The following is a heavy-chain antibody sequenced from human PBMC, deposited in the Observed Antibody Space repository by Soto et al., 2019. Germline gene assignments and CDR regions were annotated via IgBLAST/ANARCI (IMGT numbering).Heavy chain of an antibody. CDR3: AREVVGRRGTSFAWLDP. Sequence: SLRPSGRGSGFTFDAYGVKLGRRSPVTWMLLVSALNWNGGSTGDADSVKGRFSISRDNAKNSLYLQMNSLRAEDTALYHWAREVVGRRGTSFAWLDPWGQGTLVTVSS. CDR2: LNWNGGST. J-gene: IGHJ5*02. V-gene: IGHV3-20*01. CDR1: GFTFDAYG. D-gene: IGHD1-1*01.